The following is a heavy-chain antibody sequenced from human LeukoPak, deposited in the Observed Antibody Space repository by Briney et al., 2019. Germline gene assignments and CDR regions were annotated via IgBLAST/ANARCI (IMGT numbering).Heavy chain of an antibody. Sequence: PGGSLRLSCAASGFTFSDYYMSWIRQAPGKGLEWVSAISGSGGSTYYADSVKGRFTISRDNSKNTLYLQMNSLRADDTAVYYCAKDRPTVYSSSWLHFLDSWGQGTLVTASS. V-gene: IGHV3-23*01. CDR1: GFTFSDYY. CDR3: AKDRPTVYSSSWLHFLDS. J-gene: IGHJ4*02. D-gene: IGHD6-13*01. CDR2: ISGSGGST.